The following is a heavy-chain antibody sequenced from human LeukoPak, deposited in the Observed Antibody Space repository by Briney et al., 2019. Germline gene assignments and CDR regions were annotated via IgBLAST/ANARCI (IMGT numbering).Heavy chain of an antibody. CDR1: GGSISSSSYY. Sequence: PSETLSLTCTVSGGSISSSSYYWSWIRQPPGKGLEWIGEINHSGSTSYNPSLKSRVTISVDTSKNQFSLKLSSVTAADTAVYYCASVCSGGSCYLAGAARYWGQGTLVTVSS. V-gene: IGHV4-39*07. J-gene: IGHJ4*02. D-gene: IGHD2-15*01. CDR3: ASVCSGGSCYLAGAARY. CDR2: INHSGST.